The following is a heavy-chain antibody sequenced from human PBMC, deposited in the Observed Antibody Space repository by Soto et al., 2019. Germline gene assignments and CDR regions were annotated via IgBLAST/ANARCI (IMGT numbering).Heavy chain of an antibody. J-gene: IGHJ4*02. D-gene: IGHD5-12*01. CDR2: IYYSGST. V-gene: IGHV4-59*01. CDR3: ARERRDGYKHYFDY. Sequence: QVQLQESGPGLVKPSETLSLMCTVSGGSISSYYWSWIRQPPGKGLEWIGYIYYSGSTNYNPSLKSLVTIAVDTSENQFSLKLSSVTAADTAVYYCARERRDGYKHYFDYWGQGTLVTVSS. CDR1: GGSISSYY.